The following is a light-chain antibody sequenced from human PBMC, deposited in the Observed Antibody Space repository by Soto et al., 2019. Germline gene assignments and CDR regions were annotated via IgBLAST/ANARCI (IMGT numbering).Light chain of an antibody. J-gene: IGKJ1*01. CDR3: QQYDNWPRT. CDR1: QSVRSN. V-gene: IGKV3-15*01. CDR2: DAS. Sequence: EKVMTQSPATLSVSPGERATLSCGARQSVRSNVAWYQQKPGQPPRLLIYDASTRATGIPSRFSGSGSGTEFTLTISSLKSEDFAVYYCQQYDNWPRTFGQGTKVDIK.